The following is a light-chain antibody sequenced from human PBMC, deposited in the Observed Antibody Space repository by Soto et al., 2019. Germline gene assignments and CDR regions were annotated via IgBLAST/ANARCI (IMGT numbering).Light chain of an antibody. Sequence: SYELTQPPSVSVAPGQTARLTCGGDNLGSKSVHWYQQKPGQAPVLVVYDDGDRPSGIPERFSGSNSGNTATLTISRVAAGDEADYYCQVWDNDSDHHVFGTGTKVTVL. CDR2: DDG. CDR3: QVWDNDSDHHV. CDR1: NLGSKS. V-gene: IGLV3-21*02. J-gene: IGLJ1*01.